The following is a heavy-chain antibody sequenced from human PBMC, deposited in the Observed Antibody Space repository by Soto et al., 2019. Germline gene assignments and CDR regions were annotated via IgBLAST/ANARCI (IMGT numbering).Heavy chain of an antibody. Sequence: EVQLVESGGGLVKPGGSLRLSCAASGFTFSSCSMNWVRQAPGKGLEWVSSISSNSTYIYYADSVKGRFTISRDNAKNSLYLEMNCLRAEDTAVYYCASPRNWNPRLGMVVWGQGTTVTVTS. CDR2: ISSNSTYI. D-gene: IGHD1-1*01. CDR1: GFTFSSCS. CDR3: ASPRNWNPRLGMVV. V-gene: IGHV3-21*01. J-gene: IGHJ6*02.